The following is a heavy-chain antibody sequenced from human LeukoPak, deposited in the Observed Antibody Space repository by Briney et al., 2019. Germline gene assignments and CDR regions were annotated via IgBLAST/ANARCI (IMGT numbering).Heavy chain of an antibody. CDR3: ARDKSPAYIAAAAPFDY. D-gene: IGHD6-13*01. J-gene: IGHJ4*02. V-gene: IGHV1-18*01. CDR1: GYTFTSYG. CDR2: ISAYNGNT. Sequence: ASVEVSCKASGYTFTSYGISWVRQAPGQGLEWMGWISAYNGNTNYAQKLQGRVTMTTDTSTSTAYMELRSLRSDDTAVYYCARDKSPAYIAAAAPFDYWGQGTLVTVSS.